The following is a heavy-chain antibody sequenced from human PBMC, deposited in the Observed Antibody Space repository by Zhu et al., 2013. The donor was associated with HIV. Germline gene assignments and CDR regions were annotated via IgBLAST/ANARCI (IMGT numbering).Heavy chain of an antibody. Sequence: QVQLQESGPGLVKASETLSLTCTVSGGSISSYYWSWIRQPPGKGLEWIGHIYFSGNTNYNPSLKSRVSISVDTSKNEFSLRVRSVTATDTAVYYCARHGSSSWSTYYYYYYMDVXGKGTTVTVSS. CDR3: ARHGSSSWSTYYYYYYMDV. D-gene: IGHD6-13*01. CDR2: IYFSGNT. CDR1: GGSISSYY. V-gene: IGHV4-59*08. J-gene: IGHJ6*03.